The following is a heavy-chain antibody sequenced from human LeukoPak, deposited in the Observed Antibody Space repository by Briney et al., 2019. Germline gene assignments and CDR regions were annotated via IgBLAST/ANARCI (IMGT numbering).Heavy chain of an antibody. J-gene: IGHJ4*02. Sequence: PGGSLRLSCAASGFTFSSYWMHWVRQAPGKGLVWVSRITSDGSSTSYADSVKGRFTISRDNAKNTLYLQMNSLRAEDTAVYYCAREGGATITDFDYWGQGTLVTVSS. V-gene: IGHV3-74*01. CDR1: GFTFSSYW. CDR2: ITSDGSST. CDR3: AREGGATITDFDY. D-gene: IGHD5-24*01.